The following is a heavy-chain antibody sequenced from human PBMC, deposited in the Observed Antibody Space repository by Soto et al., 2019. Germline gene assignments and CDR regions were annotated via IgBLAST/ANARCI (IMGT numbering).Heavy chain of an antibody. D-gene: IGHD3-22*01. CDR2: ISGSGGST. CDR1: GFTFSSYA. Sequence: GGSLRLSCAASGFTFSSYAMSWVRQAPGKGLEWVSAISGSGGSTYYADSVKGRFTISRDNSKDTLYLQMNSLRAEDTAVYYCAKDLDYYDSSGYYNYWGQGTLVTVSS. CDR3: AKDLDYYDSSGYYNY. J-gene: IGHJ4*02. V-gene: IGHV3-23*01.